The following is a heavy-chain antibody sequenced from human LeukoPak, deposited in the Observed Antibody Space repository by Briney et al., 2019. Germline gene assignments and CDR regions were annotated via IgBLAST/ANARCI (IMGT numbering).Heavy chain of an antibody. J-gene: IGHJ4*02. Sequence: GGSLRLSCAASGFTFRAYAMHWVRQAPGKGLEWVAVISYDGSNKYYADSVKGRFTISRDNSKNTLYLQMNSLRAEDTAVYCCARELGVAAAIDYWGQGTLVTVSS. CDR2: ISYDGSNK. D-gene: IGHD6-25*01. CDR1: GFTFRAYA. CDR3: ARELGVAAAIDY. V-gene: IGHV3-30*04.